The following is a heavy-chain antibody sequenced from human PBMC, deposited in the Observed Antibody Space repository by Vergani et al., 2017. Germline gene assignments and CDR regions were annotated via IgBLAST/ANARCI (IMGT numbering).Heavy chain of an antibody. D-gene: IGHD3-3*01. CDR2: ISSSSSTI. V-gene: IGHV3-48*04. CDR1: GFTFSSYS. Sequence: EVQLVESGGGLVQPGGSLRLSCAASGFTFSSYSMNWVRQAPGKGLEWVSYISSSSSTIYYADSVKGRFTISRDNAKNSLYLQMNSLRAEDTAVYYCARPITTYYDFWSGYYKGYYYGMDVWGQGTTVTVSS. J-gene: IGHJ6*02. CDR3: ARPITTYYDFWSGYYKGYYYGMDV.